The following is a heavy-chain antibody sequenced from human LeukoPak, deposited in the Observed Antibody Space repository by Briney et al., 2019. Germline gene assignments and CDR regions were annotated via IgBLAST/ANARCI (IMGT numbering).Heavy chain of an antibody. V-gene: IGHV4-61*01. D-gene: IGHD2-2*01. CDR1: GASLSSSSYY. J-gene: IGHJ4*02. CDR2: IFYSGST. Sequence: PSETLSLTCSVSGASLSSSSYYWGWIRQPPGKGLEWIGYIFYSGSTNYNPSLKSRVTISLDTSKNLFSLKLTSVTAADTAVYYCARESGPEYCSSTSCFIDYWGQGTLVTVSS. CDR3: ARESGPEYCSSTSCFIDY.